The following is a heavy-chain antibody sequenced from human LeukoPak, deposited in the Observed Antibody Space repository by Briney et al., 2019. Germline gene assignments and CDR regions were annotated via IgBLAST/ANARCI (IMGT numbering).Heavy chain of an antibody. CDR3: ARDTFPYCSGGSCYLPLDY. CDR1: GYTFTSYG. Sequence: ASVKVSCKASGYTFTSYGISWVRQAPGQGLEWMGWISAYNGNTNYAQKLQGRVTMTTDTSTSTAYMELRSLRSDDTAVYYCARDTFPYCSGGSCYLPLDYWGQGTLATVSS. V-gene: IGHV1-18*01. J-gene: IGHJ4*02. D-gene: IGHD2-15*01. CDR2: ISAYNGNT.